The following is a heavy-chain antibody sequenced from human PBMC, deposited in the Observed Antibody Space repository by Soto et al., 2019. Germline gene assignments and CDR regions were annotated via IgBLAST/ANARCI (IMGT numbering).Heavy chain of an antibody. CDR3: ASGIQLWLRRINDGYSG. CDR1: GGTFSTYA. V-gene: IGHV1-69*12. CDR2: SIPMFGTA. D-gene: IGHD5-18*01. Sequence: QVQLVQSGAEVKKPESSVKVSCKAPGGTFSTYAISWVRQAPGQGLEWMGGSIPMFGTANYEQRFQDRVTITADESTNTVYMELGSLRSGDTAGYCCASGIQLWLRRINDGYSGWGQGTLVTVSS. J-gene: IGHJ4*02.